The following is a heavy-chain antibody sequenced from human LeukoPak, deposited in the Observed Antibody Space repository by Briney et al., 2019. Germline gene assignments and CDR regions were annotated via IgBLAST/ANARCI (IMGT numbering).Heavy chain of an antibody. V-gene: IGHV1-8*03. J-gene: IGHJ6*02. CDR1: GYTFTSYD. CDR3: ARGAVVVVPAASYGMDV. CDR2: MNPNSGNT. Sequence: ASVKVSCKASGYTFTSYDINWVRQATGQGLEWMGWMNPNSGNTGYAQKFQGRVTITRNTSISTAYMELSSLRSEDTAVYYCARGAVVVVPAASYGMDVWGQGTTVTVSS. D-gene: IGHD2-2*01.